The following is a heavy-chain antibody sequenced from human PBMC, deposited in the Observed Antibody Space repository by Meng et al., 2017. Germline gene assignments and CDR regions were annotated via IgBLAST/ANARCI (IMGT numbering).Heavy chain of an antibody. V-gene: IGHV3-21*01. CDR1: GFTFSSYS. D-gene: IGHD6-13*01. CDR3: ARSRDQPTGYSCSWGESYFDY. J-gene: IGHJ4*02. CDR2: ISSSSSYI. Sequence: GESLKISCAASGFTFSSYSMNWVRQAPGKGLEWVSSISSSSSYIYYADSVKGRFTIYRDNAKNSLYLQMNSLRAEDTAVYYCARSRDQPTGYSCSWGESYFDYWGQGTLVTVSS.